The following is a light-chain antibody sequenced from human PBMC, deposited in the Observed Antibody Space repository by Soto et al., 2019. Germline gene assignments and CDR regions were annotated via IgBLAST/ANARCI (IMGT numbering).Light chain of an antibody. Sequence: EIVLTQSPGTLSLSPGERATLSCRASRSLSSSFLAWYQQKPGQAPRLLIYGASSRATGIPDRFSGGGSGTDFTLTISRLEPEDVAVDYCRQYGDSPQTFGQGTKVDIK. CDR1: RSLSSSF. CDR2: GAS. V-gene: IGKV3-20*01. CDR3: RQYGDSPQT. J-gene: IGKJ1*01.